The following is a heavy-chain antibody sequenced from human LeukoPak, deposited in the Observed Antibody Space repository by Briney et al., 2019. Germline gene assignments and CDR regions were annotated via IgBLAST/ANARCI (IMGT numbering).Heavy chain of an antibody. D-gene: IGHD5-24*01. Sequence: SGPTLLNPTHTLTLTCTFSGFALSTSGMRVSWIRQPPGKALEWLSRIDWDDDKFYSTSLKTRLTISKDTSKHQVVLTLTNMDPVDTATYFCVRTLDGSHFDFWGQGTLVTVSS. V-gene: IGHV2-70*04. CDR1: GFALSTSGMR. J-gene: IGHJ4*02. CDR3: VRTLDGSHFDF. CDR2: IDWDDDK.